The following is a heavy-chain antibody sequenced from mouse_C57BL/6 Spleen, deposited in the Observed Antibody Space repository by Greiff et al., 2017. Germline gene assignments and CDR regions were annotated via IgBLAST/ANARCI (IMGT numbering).Heavy chain of an antibody. D-gene: IGHD1-1*01. V-gene: IGHV1-26*01. CDR2: INPNNGGT. CDR1: GYTFTDYY. Sequence: EVQLQQSGPELVKPGASVKISCKASGYTFTDYYMNWVKQSHGKSLEWIGDINPNNGGTSYNQKFKGKATLTVDKSSSTAYMELRSLTSEDSAVYYCARDKAYDGWYFDVWGTGTTVTVSS. CDR3: ARDKAYDGWYFDV. J-gene: IGHJ1*03.